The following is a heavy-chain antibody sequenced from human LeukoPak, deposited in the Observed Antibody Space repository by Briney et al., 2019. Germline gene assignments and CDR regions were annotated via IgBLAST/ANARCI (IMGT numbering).Heavy chain of an antibody. D-gene: IGHD3-10*01. CDR3: ARGGAGSYYYYYMDV. CDR1: GGSFSGYY. J-gene: IGHJ6*03. CDR2: INHSGST. V-gene: IGHV4-34*01. Sequence: PSETLSLTCAVYGGSFSGYYWSWIRQPPGKGLEWIGEINHSGSTNYNPSLKSRVTISVDTSKNQLSLKLSSVTAADTAVYYCARGGAGSYYYYYMDVWGKGTTVTVSS.